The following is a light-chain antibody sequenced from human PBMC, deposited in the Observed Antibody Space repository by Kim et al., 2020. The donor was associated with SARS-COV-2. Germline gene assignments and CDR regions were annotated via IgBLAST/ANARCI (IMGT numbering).Light chain of an antibody. Sequence: QSVLTQPASVSGSPGQSITLSCTGTSNDVGLYNYVSWYQQHPGTAPKLIIFDVSNRPSGASDHFSGSKSGNTASLTISGLQAEDEADYYCSSYTSSSPLVFGTGTKVTVL. CDR1: SNDVGLYNY. J-gene: IGLJ1*01. CDR3: SSYTSSSPLV. CDR2: DVS. V-gene: IGLV2-14*03.